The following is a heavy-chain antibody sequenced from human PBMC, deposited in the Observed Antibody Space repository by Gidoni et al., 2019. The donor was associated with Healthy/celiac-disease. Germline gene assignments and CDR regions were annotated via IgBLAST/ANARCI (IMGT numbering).Heavy chain of an antibody. D-gene: IGHD3-10*01. CDR2: INHSGST. CDR1: GGSFSGYY. V-gene: IGHV4-34*01. Sequence: QVQLQQWGAGLLKPSETLSLTCAVSGGSFSGYYWSWIRQPPGKGLEWIGEINHSGSTNYNPSLKSRVTISVDTSKNQFSLKLSSVTAADTAVYYCARGRAFGSGSIFDYWGQGTLVTVSS. CDR3: ARGRAFGSGSIFDY. J-gene: IGHJ4*02.